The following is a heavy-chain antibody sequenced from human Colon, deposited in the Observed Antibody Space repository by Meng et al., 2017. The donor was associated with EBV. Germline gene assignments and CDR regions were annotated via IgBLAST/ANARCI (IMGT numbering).Heavy chain of an antibody. CDR2: IYYSGST. V-gene: IGHV4-30-4*01. J-gene: IGHJ4*02. CDR1: GGSISNGGYY. Sequence: QGKLQEAGPRLVTPSRTLSLTCIGSGGSISNGGYYWSWNRQARGKGLEWIGYIYYSGSTYFNPSLKSRSFMSVDTSKNQFSLSLNSVTAADTAVYYCAREENTSGWYYHWGQGTLVTVSS. CDR3: AREENTSGWYYH. D-gene: IGHD6-13*01.